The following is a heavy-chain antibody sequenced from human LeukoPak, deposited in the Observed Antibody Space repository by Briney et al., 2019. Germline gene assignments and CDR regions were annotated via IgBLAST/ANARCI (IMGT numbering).Heavy chain of an antibody. CDR1: GGSISSGSYY. V-gene: IGHV4-61*02. J-gene: IGHJ4*02. CDR3: ARASPYSYGYEMEYDY. Sequence: PSETLSLTCTVSGGSISSGSYYWSWIRQPAGKGLEWIGPIYTSGSTNYNPSLKSRVTISVDTSKNQFSLKLSSVTAADTAVYYCARASPYSYGYEMEYDYWGQGTLVTVSS. D-gene: IGHD5-18*01. CDR2: IYTSGST.